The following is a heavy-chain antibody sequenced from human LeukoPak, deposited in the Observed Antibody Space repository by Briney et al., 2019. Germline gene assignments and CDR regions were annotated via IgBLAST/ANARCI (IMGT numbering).Heavy chain of an antibody. V-gene: IGHV3-7*01. CDR2: IKGDGTEK. J-gene: IGHJ4*02. Sequence: GGSLRLSCTASGFTYRNYWMSWVRQAPGKGLEWVANIKGDGTEKYYVDSVKGRFTISRDNAKSSLSLQMNSLRPEDTAAYYCARDTTYSNYCSDHWGQGTLVTVSS. CDR1: GFTYRNYW. D-gene: IGHD4-11*01. CDR3: ARDTTYSNYCSDH.